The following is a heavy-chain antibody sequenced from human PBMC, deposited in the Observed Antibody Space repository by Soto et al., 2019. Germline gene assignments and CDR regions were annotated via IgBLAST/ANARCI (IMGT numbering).Heavy chain of an antibody. D-gene: IGHD2-15*01. CDR3: VRAAPRYCSGGSCCSGRDY. CDR2: INHSGST. V-gene: IGHV4-34*01. Sequence: QVQLQQWGAGLLKPSETLSLTCAVYGGSFSGYYWSWIRQPPGKGLEWTGEINHSGSTNYNPSLKSRVTISVDTSKNQFSLKLSSVTAADTAVYYCVRAAPRYCSGGSCCSGRDYWGQGTLVTVSS. CDR1: GGSFSGYY. J-gene: IGHJ4*02.